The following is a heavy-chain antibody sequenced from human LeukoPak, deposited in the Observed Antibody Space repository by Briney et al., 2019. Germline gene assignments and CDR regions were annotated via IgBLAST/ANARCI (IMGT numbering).Heavy chain of an antibody. V-gene: IGHV3-15*01. J-gene: IGHJ3*02. CDR1: GFTFSNAR. D-gene: IGHD1-26*01. CDR2: IKSKTDGGGT. CDR3: TTQDNRIVGANAFDI. Sequence: AGSLRLSCAASGFTFSNARMSWVRQAPGKGLEWVGRIKSKTDGGGTDYAAPVKGRFIILRDDSKNTLYLQMISLKTEDTAVYYCTTQDNRIVGANAFDIWGQGTMVTVSS.